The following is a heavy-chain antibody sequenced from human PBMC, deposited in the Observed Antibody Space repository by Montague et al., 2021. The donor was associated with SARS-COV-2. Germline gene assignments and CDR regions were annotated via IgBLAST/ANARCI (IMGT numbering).Heavy chain of an antibody. CDR3: VRGATRTFDY. CDR2: IFHRGTT. Sequence: SETLSLTCTVHGDSLTYFYWSWIRQPPGKGLEWIGNIFHRGTTNYNPSLKSRVTISADTSKNQFSLNLTSVTAADTAVYYCVRGATRTFDYWGQGTLVTVSS. J-gene: IGHJ4*02. V-gene: IGHV4-59*01. CDR1: GDSLTYFY. D-gene: IGHD2-2*01.